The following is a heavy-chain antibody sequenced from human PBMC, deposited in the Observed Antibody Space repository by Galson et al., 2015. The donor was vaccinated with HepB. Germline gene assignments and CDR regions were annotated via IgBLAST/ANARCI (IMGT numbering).Heavy chain of an antibody. Sequence: SLRLSCAASGFTFSDYYMSWIRQAPGKGLEWVSYISSSSSYTNYADSVKGRFTISRDNAKNSLYLQMNSLRAEDTAVYYCARDTTYYYGSGSYYNATYYGMDVWGQGTTVTVSS. CDR2: ISSSSSYT. V-gene: IGHV3-11*05. CDR1: GFTFSDYY. J-gene: IGHJ6*02. D-gene: IGHD3-10*01. CDR3: ARDTTYYYGSGSYYNATYYGMDV.